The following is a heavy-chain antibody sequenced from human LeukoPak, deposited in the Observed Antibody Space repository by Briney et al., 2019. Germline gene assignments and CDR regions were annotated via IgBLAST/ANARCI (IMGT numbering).Heavy chain of an antibody. D-gene: IGHD1-26*01. J-gene: IGHJ4*02. CDR1: GFTFSSYG. V-gene: IGHV3-33*01. CDR2: IWYDGSNK. Sequence: PGRSLRLSCAASGFTFSSYGMHWVRQAPGKGLEWMAVIWYDGSNKYYADSVKGRFTISRDNSKNTLYLQMNSLRAEDTAVYYCARSEKVGATTSFLFDYWGQGTLVTVSS. CDR3: ARSEKVGATTSFLFDY.